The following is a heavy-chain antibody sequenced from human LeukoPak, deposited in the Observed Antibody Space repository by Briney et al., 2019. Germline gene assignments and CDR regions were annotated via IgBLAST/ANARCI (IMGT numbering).Heavy chain of an antibody. D-gene: IGHD1-14*01. CDR3: ARGAEIGFDL. Sequence: GGSLRLSCAASGFTFRSYDFHWVRQVAGEGLQWVSSIGAGGHTFYLASVKGRFTISRENAKNSLYLQINSLRAGDTAVYYCARGAEIGFDLWGQGTLVTVSS. J-gene: IGHJ5*02. V-gene: IGHV3-13*01. CDR2: IGAGGHT. CDR1: GFTFRSYD.